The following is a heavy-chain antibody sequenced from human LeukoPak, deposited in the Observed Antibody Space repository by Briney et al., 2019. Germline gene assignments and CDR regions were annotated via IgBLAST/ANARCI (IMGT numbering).Heavy chain of an antibody. V-gene: IGHV1-8*01. J-gene: IGHJ4*02. Sequence: ASVKVSCKASGYTFTSYDINWVRQATGQGLEWMGWMNPNSGNTGYAQKFQGRVTMTTNTSISTAYMELSSLISEDTAVYYCAREEWKAVAGRGDYWGQGTLVTVSS. CDR2: MNPNSGNT. CDR3: AREEWKAVAGRGDY. D-gene: IGHD6-19*01. CDR1: GYTFTSYD.